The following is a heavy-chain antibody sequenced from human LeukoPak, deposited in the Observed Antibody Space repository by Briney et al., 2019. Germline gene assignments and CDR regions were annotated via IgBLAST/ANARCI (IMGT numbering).Heavy chain of an antibody. CDR2: ISYDGSNK. CDR1: GFTFSSYA. Sequence: GGSLRLSCAASGFTFSSYAMHWVRQAPGKGLEWVAVISYDGSNKYYADSVKGRFTISRDNAKNSLYLQMNSLRAEDTAVYYCARDLDYGDYYGMDVWGQGTTLTVSS. CDR3: ARDLDYGDYYGMDV. J-gene: IGHJ6*02. V-gene: IGHV3-30-3*01. D-gene: IGHD4-17*01.